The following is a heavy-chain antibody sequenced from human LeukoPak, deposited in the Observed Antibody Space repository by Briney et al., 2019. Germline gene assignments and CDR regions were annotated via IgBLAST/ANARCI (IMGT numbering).Heavy chain of an antibody. CDR3: ARVNNFNPFDY. D-gene: IGHD1-1*01. V-gene: IGHV1-18*04. Sequence: ASVKVSCKASGYTFTAYYMHWVRQAPGQGLEWMGWIYSYNDKTTYAQNFQGRVTLTTDTSTTTAYMELKSLRSDDTAVYYCARVNNFNPFDYWGQGTLVTVSS. J-gene: IGHJ4*02. CDR2: IYSYNDKT. CDR1: GYTFTAYY.